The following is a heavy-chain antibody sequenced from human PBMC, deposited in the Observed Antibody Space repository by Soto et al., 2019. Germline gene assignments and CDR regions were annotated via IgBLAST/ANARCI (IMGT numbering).Heavy chain of an antibody. CDR1: GFTFSDHA. CDR2: ATNNGDRA. D-gene: IGHD6-19*01. J-gene: IGHJ4*02. V-gene: IGHV3-23*01. Sequence: PGGSLRLSCAASGFTFSDHAMTWVRQAPGKGLEWVSTATNNGDRAFHADSVKGRFTVSRDRSNNTLYLQMNSLRAEDTAVYFCARYPLYSSGGYFDSWGQGTLVTVSS. CDR3: ARYPLYSSGGYFDS.